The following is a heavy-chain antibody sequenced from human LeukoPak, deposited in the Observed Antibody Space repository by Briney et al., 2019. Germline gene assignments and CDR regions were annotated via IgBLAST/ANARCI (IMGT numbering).Heavy chain of an antibody. D-gene: IGHD3-10*01. CDR2: IKQDGSEK. CDR3: ATLWHGSGSFLFDY. Sequence: GGSLRLSCAASGFTFSSYWMSWVCQAPGKGLEWVANIKQDGSEKYYVDSVKGRFTISRDNAKNSLYLQMNSLRAEDTAVYYCATLWHGSGSFLFDYWGQGTLVTVSS. V-gene: IGHV3-7*01. CDR1: GFTFSSYW. J-gene: IGHJ4*02.